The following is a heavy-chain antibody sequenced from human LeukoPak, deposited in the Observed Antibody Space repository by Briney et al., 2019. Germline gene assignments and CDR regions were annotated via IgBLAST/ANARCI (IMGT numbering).Heavy chain of an antibody. Sequence: ASVKVSCKASGYTFTSYGISWVRQAPGQGLEWMGWISAYNGNTNYAQKLQGRVTMTTDTSTSTAYMELRSLRSDDTAVYYCASGGGGYSSGWYRGDYWGQGTLVTVSS. CDR1: GYTFTSYG. J-gene: IGHJ4*02. CDR3: ASGGGGYSSGWYRGDY. CDR2: ISAYNGNT. V-gene: IGHV1-18*01. D-gene: IGHD6-19*01.